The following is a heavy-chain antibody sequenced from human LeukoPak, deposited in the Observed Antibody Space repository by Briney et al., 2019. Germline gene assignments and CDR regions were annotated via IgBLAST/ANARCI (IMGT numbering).Heavy chain of an antibody. CDR3: ARGIDY. V-gene: IGHV3-53*01. J-gene: IGHJ4*02. Sequence: GGSLRLSCAASGFTVSSYYMNWVRQAPGKELEWVSVIYTGGGRYYADSVRGRFTISRDTSKNMVFLQMNSLRVEDTAVYYCARGIDYWGQGTLVTVSS. CDR1: GFTVSSYY. CDR2: IYTGGGR.